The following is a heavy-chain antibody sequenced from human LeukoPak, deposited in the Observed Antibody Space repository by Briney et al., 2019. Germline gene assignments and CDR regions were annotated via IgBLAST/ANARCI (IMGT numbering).Heavy chain of an antibody. CDR3: ARVRGYCSSTICYRYYFDY. CDR2: IYHSGST. CDR1: GYSISSGYY. J-gene: IGHJ4*02. D-gene: IGHD2-2*01. V-gene: IGHV4-38-2*02. Sequence: SETLSLTCTVCGYSISSGYYWGWIRQPPGKGLEWIATIYHSGSTYYNPSLKSRVTISVDTAKNQFSLKLTSVTAADTAVYYCARVRGYCSSTICYRYYFDYWGQGTLVTVSS.